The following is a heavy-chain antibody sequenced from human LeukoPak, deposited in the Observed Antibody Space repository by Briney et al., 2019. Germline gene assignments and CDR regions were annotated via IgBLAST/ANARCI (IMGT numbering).Heavy chain of an antibody. CDR2: IYPGDSDT. J-gene: IGHJ5*02. CDR3: ARHSSIRYDILTGSWFDP. V-gene: IGHV5-51*01. D-gene: IGHD3-9*01. Sequence: GESLKISCRGFGYSFPSSWIGWGRQMPGKAREWMGIIYPGDSDTRYSPSFQGQVTISADKSISTAYLQWSSLKASDTAMYYCARHSSIRYDILTGSWFDPWGQGTLVTVSS. CDR1: GYSFPSSW.